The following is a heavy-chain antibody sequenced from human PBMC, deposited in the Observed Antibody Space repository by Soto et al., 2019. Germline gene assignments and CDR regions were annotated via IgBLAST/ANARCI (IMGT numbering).Heavy chain of an antibody. CDR2: INHSGST. Sequence: SETLSLTCAVYGGSFSGYYWSWIRQPPGKGLEWIGEINHSGSTNYNPSLKSRVTISVDTSKNQFSLKLSSVAAADTAVYYCARVRYYYDSSGYTNFDYWGQGTLVTVYS. CDR3: ARVRYYYDSSGYTNFDY. D-gene: IGHD3-22*01. CDR1: GGSFSGYY. J-gene: IGHJ4*02. V-gene: IGHV4-34*01.